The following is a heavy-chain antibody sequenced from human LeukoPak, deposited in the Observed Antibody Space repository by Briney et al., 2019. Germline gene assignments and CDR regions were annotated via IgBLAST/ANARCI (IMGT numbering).Heavy chain of an antibody. CDR1: GFTFSGSA. CDR2: IRSKANSYAT. V-gene: IGHV3-73*01. D-gene: IGHD3-10*01. Sequence: GGSLRLSCAASGFTFSGSAMHWVRQASGKGLEWVGRIRSKANSYATAYAASVKGRFTISRDDSRNTAYLQMDSLKTEDTAVYYCTGNYYGSGSYADFDYWGQGTLVTVSS. CDR3: TGNYYGSGSYADFDY. J-gene: IGHJ4*02.